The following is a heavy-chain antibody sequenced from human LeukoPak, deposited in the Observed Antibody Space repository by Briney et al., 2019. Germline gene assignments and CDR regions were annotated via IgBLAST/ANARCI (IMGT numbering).Heavy chain of an antibody. J-gene: IGHJ4*02. CDR2: IYPGDSDT. D-gene: IGHD6-19*01. CDR3: ARPGYSSGWYSDY. Sequence: GESLKISCKGPGYSFTSYWIGWVRQMPGKGLEWMGIIYPGDSDTRYSPSFQGQVTISADKSISTAYLQWSSLKASDTAMYYCARPGYSSGWYSDYWGQGTLVTVSS. CDR1: GYSFTSYW. V-gene: IGHV5-51*01.